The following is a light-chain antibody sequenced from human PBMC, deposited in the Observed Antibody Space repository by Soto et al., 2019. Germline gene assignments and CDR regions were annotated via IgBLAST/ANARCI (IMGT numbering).Light chain of an antibody. CDR1: SSNIGAGYD. CDR3: QSYDSSLSGYV. J-gene: IGLJ1*01. Sequence: QSVLTQPPSVSWAPGQRVTISCTGSSSNIGAGYDVHWYQQLPGTAPKLLIYGNSNRPSGVPDRFSGSKSGTSASLAITGLQAEDEADYYCQSYDSSLSGYVFGPGTKLTVL. V-gene: IGLV1-40*01. CDR2: GNS.